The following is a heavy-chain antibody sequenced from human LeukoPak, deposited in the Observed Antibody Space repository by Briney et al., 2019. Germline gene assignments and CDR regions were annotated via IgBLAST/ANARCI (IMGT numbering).Heavy chain of an antibody. CDR3: ARDRYDILSPASDY. CDR2: ISSSSSYI. D-gene: IGHD3-9*01. J-gene: IGHJ4*02. V-gene: IGHV3-21*01. CDR1: GFTFSSYS. Sequence: PGGSLRLSCAASGFTFSSYSMNWVRQAPGKGLEWVSSISSSSSYIYYADSVKGRFTISRDNAKNSLYLQMNSLRAEDTAVYYCARDRYDILSPASDYWGQGTLVTVSS.